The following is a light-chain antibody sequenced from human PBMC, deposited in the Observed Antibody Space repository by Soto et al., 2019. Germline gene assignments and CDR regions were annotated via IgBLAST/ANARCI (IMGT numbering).Light chain of an antibody. CDR2: EVT. J-gene: IGLJ2*01. CDR3: CSYAGSSTFRV. V-gene: IGLV2-23*02. Sequence: QSALTQPPAASGSPGQSVTISCTGTSNDVGGYHYVSWYQQYPGKVPKLIISEVTKRPSGVSNRFSGSKSGNTASLTISGLQAEDEADYYCCSYAGSSTFRVFGGGTQLTVL. CDR1: SNDVGGYHY.